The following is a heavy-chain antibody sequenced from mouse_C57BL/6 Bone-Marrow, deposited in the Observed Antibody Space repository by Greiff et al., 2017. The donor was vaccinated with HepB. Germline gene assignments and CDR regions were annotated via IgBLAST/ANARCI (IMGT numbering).Heavy chain of an antibody. D-gene: IGHD2-13*01. V-gene: IGHV1-81*01. CDR1: GYTFTSYG. J-gene: IGHJ2*01. CDR3: ARTTPCFDY. Sequence: VQLVESGAELARPGASVKLSCKASGYTFTSYGISWVKQRTGQGLEWIGEIYPRSGNTYYNEKFKGKATLTADKSSSTAYMELRSLTSEDSAVYFCARTTPCFDYWGQGTTLTVSS. CDR2: IYPRSGNT.